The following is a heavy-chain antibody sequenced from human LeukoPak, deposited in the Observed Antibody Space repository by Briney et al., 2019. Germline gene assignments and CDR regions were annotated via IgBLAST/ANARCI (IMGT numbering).Heavy chain of an antibody. CDR2: INPKRGGT. V-gene: IGHV1-2*02. CDR1: GYIFTGYL. D-gene: IGHD3-22*01. CDR3: AGPRSKTYYYVSTSRGAFDI. Sequence: GASVKVSCKASGYIFTGYLMHGVGQAPGQGVEGMGWINPKRGGTNHAQKFQGRATITRDTSISRTYMELSRLRSDDTAVYYCAGPRSKTYYYVSTSRGAFDIWGEGTMVT. J-gene: IGHJ3*02.